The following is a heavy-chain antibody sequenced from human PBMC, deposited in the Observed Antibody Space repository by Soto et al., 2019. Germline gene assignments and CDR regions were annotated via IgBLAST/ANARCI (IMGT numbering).Heavy chain of an antibody. J-gene: IGHJ4*01. CDR3: AHLYRAAFGTRYYFDY. CDR2: IYWDDDK. V-gene: IGHV2-5*02. Sequence: QITLTESGPTLVQPTQNLTLTCTFSGFSFSTSAVGVGWIRQPPGKDLELLALIYWDDDKRYSPFLKSRLTITKNTATHQVVLTMTNIDPVDTGTYYCAHLYRAAFGTRYYFDYLGYGTLVTVSS. D-gene: IGHD3-16*01. CDR1: GFSFSTSAVG.